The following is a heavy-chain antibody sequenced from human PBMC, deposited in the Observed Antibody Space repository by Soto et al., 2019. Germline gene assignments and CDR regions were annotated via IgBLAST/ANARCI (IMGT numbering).Heavy chain of an antibody. Sequence: QVQLVESGGGLVKPGGSLRLSCAASGFTFSDYYMSWIRQAPGKGLEWVSYISSSSSYTNYADSVKGRFTISRDNAKNSLYLQMNSVSAEDTAVYYCARDRPYTAPDYLGQGTLVTVSS. V-gene: IGHV3-11*05. CDR1: GFTFSDYY. CDR2: ISSSSSYT. D-gene: IGHD5-18*01. CDR3: ARDRPYTAPDY. J-gene: IGHJ4*02.